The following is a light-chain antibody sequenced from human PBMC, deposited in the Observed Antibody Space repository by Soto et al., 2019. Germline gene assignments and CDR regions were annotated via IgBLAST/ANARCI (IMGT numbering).Light chain of an antibody. CDR2: ENR. V-gene: IGLV1-40*01. CDR1: SSNIGAGYD. J-gene: IGLJ1*01. Sequence: QFVLTQAPSVSGAPGQRVTFSCTGSSSNIGAGYDVHWYQQLPGTAPKLLIYENRNRPSGVPDRFSGFKSGTSASLAITGLQAEDEADYYCQSYDSSLSGYVFGSGTKVTVL. CDR3: QSYDSSLSGYV.